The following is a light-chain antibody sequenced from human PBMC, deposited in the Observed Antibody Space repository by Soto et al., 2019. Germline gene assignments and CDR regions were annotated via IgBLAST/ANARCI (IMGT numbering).Light chain of an antibody. Sequence: QAVVTQEPSLTVSPGGTVTLTCASSTGAVTSGYYPNWVQQKPGQAPRALIYSTSNKHPWTPARFSGSLLGGKAALTLSGVQPEDESEYYCLLYYGGAQVFGGGTQLTGL. CDR1: TGAVTSGYY. CDR3: LLYYGGAQV. CDR2: STS. V-gene: IGLV7-43*01. J-gene: IGLJ2*01.